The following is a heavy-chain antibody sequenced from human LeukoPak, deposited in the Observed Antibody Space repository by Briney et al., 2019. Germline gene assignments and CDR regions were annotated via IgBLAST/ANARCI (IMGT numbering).Heavy chain of an antibody. Sequence: PSETLSLTCTVSGGSISSGDYYWSWIRQPPGKGLEWIGYIYYSGSTYYNPSLKSRVTISVDTSKNQFSLKLSSVTAADTAVYYCARTQIAAASDAFDIWGQGTMVTVSS. CDR3: ARTQIAAASDAFDI. D-gene: IGHD6-13*01. J-gene: IGHJ3*02. CDR1: GGSISSGDYY. V-gene: IGHV4-30-4*01. CDR2: IYYSGST.